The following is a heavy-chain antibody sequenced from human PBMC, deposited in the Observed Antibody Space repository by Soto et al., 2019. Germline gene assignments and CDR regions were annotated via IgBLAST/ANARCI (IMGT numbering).Heavy chain of an antibody. CDR3: ARQYYYDSSGYYYGWFDP. CDR1: GGTFSSYA. CDR2: IIPIFGTA. D-gene: IGHD3-22*01. V-gene: IGHV1-69*13. Sequence: GASVKVSCKASGGTFSSYAISWVRQAPGQGLEWMGGIIPIFGTANYAQKFQGGVTITADESTSTAYMELSSLRSEDTAVYYCARQYYYDSSGYYYGWFDPWGQGTLVTVSS. J-gene: IGHJ5*02.